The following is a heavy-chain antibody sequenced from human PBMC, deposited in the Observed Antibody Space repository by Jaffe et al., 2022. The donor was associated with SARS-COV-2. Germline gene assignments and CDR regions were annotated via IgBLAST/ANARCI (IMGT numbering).Heavy chain of an antibody. CDR2: IYHSGST. D-gene: IGHD6-19*01. CDR1: GGSISSNNW. Sequence: QVQLQESGPGLVKPSGTLSLTCAVSGGSISSNNWWSWVRQPPGKGLEWIGEIYHSGSTNYNPSLKSRVTMSLDKSRNQFSLNLSSVTAADTAVYYCARDSVRGIEVAQGGYWGQGTLVTVSS. J-gene: IGHJ4*02. V-gene: IGHV4-4*02. CDR3: ARDSVRGIEVAQGGY.